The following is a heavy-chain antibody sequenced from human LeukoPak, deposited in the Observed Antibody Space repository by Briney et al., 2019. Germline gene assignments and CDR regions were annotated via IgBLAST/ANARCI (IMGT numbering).Heavy chain of an antibody. CDR2: ISYDGSNK. D-gene: IGHD2-15*01. CDR1: GFTFSSYA. Sequence: GRSLRLSCAASGFTFSSYAMHWVRQAPGKGLEWVAVISYDGSNKYYADSVKGRFTISKDNSKNTLYLQMNSLRAEDTAVYYCAREAAPRYCSGGSCYYYYYYMDVWGKGTTVTVSS. V-gene: IGHV3-30-3*01. J-gene: IGHJ6*03. CDR3: AREAAPRYCSGGSCYYYYYYMDV.